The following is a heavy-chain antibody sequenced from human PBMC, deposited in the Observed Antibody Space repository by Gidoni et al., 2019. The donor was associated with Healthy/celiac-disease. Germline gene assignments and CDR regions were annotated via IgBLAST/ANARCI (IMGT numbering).Heavy chain of an antibody. CDR3: AKRRGLDATRY. J-gene: IGHJ4*02. Sequence: SCAASGFTFSSYAMSWVRQAPGKGLEWVSAISGSGGSTYSADSVKGRFTISRDNSKNTLYLQMNSLRAEDTAVYYCAKRRGLDATRYWGQGTLVTVSS. CDR1: GFTFSSYA. CDR2: ISGSGGST. V-gene: IGHV3-23*01.